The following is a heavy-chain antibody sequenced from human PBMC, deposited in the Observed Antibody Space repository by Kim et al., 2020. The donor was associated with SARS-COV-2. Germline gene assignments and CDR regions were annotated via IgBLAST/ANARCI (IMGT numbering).Heavy chain of an antibody. V-gene: IGHV3-23*01. Sequence: GGSLRLSCAASGFTFSSYAMSWVRQAPGKGLEWVSAISGSGGSTYYADSVKGRFTISRDNSKNTLYLQMNSLRAEDTAVYYCAKDPGANQLWLYSTNHKVRLDPDYWGQGTLVTVSS. CDR1: GFTFSSYA. CDR2: ISGSGGST. CDR3: AKDPGANQLWLYSTNHKVRLDPDY. D-gene: IGHD5-18*01. J-gene: IGHJ4*02.